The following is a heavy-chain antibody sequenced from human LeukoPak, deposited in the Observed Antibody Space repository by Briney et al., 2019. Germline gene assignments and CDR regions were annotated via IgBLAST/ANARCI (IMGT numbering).Heavy chain of an antibody. V-gene: IGHV3-48*03. CDR3: ARAGLGYCSSTSCYTSGYYYYGMDV. J-gene: IGHJ6*04. CDR2: ISSRGSTI. Sequence: GGSLRLSCEASGFTFSSYEMNWVRQAPGKGLEWVSYISSRGSTIYYADSVKGRFTISRDNAKNSLYLQMNSLRAEGTAVYYCARAGLGYCSSTSCYTSGYYYYGMDVWGKGTTVTVSS. D-gene: IGHD2-2*02. CDR1: GFTFSSYE.